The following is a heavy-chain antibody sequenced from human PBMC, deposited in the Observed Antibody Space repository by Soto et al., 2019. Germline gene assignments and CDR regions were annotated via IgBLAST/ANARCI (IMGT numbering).Heavy chain of an antibody. D-gene: IGHD3-10*01. V-gene: IGHV3-23*01. CDR1: GFTFSSYA. CDR2: ISNSGDT. CDR3: AKTKFRGVVVNG. Sequence: VHLLESGGALVQPGGSLRLSCAASGFTFSSYAMYWVRQAPGKGLEWVSTISNSGDTDYAASVEGRFTISRDNSKKTLYLQMNSLSAEDTAVYYCAKTKFRGVVVNGWGQGTTVTVSS. J-gene: IGHJ6*02.